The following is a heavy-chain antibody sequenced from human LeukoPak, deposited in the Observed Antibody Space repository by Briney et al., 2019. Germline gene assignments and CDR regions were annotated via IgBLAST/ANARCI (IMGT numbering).Heavy chain of an antibody. Sequence: ASVKVSCKASGYTFTDYYINWVRQPPGQGLEWIGWINPNSGDTNYAQKFQDRVTMTRDTSISTAYIELNFLRSDDTAVFYCARGDYYGSPKVVAAWGQGTLVTVSS. J-gene: IGHJ5*02. V-gene: IGHV1-2*02. CDR3: ARGDYYGSPKVVAA. CDR2: INPNSGDT. D-gene: IGHD3-10*01. CDR1: GYTFTDYY.